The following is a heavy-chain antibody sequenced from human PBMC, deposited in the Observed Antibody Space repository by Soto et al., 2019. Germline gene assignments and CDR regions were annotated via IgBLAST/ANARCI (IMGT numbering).Heavy chain of an antibody. CDR2: IYYSGST. Sequence: SETLSLTCTVSGGSISSSSYYWGWIRQPPGKGLEWIGSIYYSGSTYYNPSLKSRVTISVDTSKNQFSLKLSSVTAADTAVYYCARQESGYSSSWYAGEVYYGMDVWGQGTTVTVSS. CDR3: ARQESGYSSSWYAGEVYYGMDV. V-gene: IGHV4-39*01. J-gene: IGHJ6*02. D-gene: IGHD6-13*01. CDR1: GGSISSSSYY.